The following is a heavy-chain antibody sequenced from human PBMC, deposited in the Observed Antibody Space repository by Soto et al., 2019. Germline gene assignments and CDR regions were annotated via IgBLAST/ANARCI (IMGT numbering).Heavy chain of an antibody. CDR2: IIPMFGTS. D-gene: IGHD2-2*02. CDR1: GGTFSGYA. Sequence: QVQLVQSGAEVKKPGSSVKVSCKASGGTFSGYAISWVRQAPGQGLEWMGEIIPMFGTSNYEQKFQGRVTITADESTSTAYVELSSLRSEDTAVYYCARGSCSSTSCYKEFYFDLWGQGTLVTVSS. CDR3: ARGSCSSTSCYKEFYFDL. V-gene: IGHV1-69*01. J-gene: IGHJ4*02.